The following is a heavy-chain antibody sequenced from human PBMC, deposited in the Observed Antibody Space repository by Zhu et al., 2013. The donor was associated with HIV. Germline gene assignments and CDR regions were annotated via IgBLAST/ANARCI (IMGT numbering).Heavy chain of an antibody. J-gene: IGHJ3*02. D-gene: IGHD3-22*01. V-gene: IGHV1-46*01. CDR3: ARVLVPSITMIVVVDGAFDI. CDR2: ISPGGDST. Sequence: QAQLAQSGSEVKEPGTSVKVSCKASGYTFISYYIHFVRQAPGQGLEWMGSISPGGDSTSYSQKFQGRVTMTKDTSTSTAYMELRSLRSDDTAVYYCARVLVPSITMIVVVDGAFDIWGQGTMVTVSS. CDR1: GYTFISYY.